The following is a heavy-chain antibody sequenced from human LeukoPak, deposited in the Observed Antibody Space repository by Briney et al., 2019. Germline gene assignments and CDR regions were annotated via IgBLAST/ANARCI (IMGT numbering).Heavy chain of an antibody. J-gene: IGHJ6*03. Sequence: SETLSLTCTVSGGSISSYYWSWIRQPPGKGLEWIGYIYYSGSTNYNPSLKSRVTISVDTSKNQFSLKLSSVTAADTAVYYCARVPVTTGYYYYYMDVWGKGTTVTVSS. CDR3: ARVPVTTGYYYYYMDV. V-gene: IGHV4-59*01. CDR1: GGSISSYY. D-gene: IGHD4-11*01. CDR2: IYYSGST.